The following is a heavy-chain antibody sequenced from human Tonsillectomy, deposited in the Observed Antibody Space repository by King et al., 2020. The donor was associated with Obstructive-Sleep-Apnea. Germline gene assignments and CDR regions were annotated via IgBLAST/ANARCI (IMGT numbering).Heavy chain of an antibody. V-gene: IGHV3-30*04. J-gene: IGHJ4*02. CDR1: GFTFSSYA. CDR2: ISYDGSNK. CDR3: ARGNRDDFWSGPYY. D-gene: IGHD3-3*01. Sequence: QLVQSGGGVVQPGRSLRLSCAASGFTFSSYAMHWVRQAPGKGLEWVAIISYDGSNKYYADSVKGRFTIARDNSRTTLFLQMNSLRADDTAVYYCARGNRDDFWSGPYYWGLGTLVTVSS.